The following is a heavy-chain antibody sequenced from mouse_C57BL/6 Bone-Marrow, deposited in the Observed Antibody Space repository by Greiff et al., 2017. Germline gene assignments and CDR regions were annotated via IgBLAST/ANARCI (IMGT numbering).Heavy chain of an antibody. D-gene: IGHD2-2*01. J-gene: IGHJ4*01. Sequence: QVQLQQSGPGLVAPSQSLSITCTVSGFSLPSYGVDWVRQSPGKGLELLGVIWGVGSTNYNSALKYRLSISTDNSTSQVFLKMNSLQTDDTAMYYCAILWLPRRLYYAMDYWGQGTSVTVSS. CDR3: AILWLPRRLYYAMDY. CDR2: IWGVGST. V-gene: IGHV2-6*01. CDR1: GFSLPSYG.